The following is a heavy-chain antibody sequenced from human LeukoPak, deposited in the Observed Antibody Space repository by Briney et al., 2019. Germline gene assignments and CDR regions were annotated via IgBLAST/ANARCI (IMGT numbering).Heavy chain of an antibody. J-gene: IGHJ6*02. CDR3: AHRHGFFEVYYGMDV. CDR1: GFSLRTGGVG. D-gene: IGHD3-3*01. V-gene: IGHV2-5*01. Sequence: SGPTLVKPTQTLTLTCTFSGFSLRTGGVGVGWIRQPPGKALEWLALIYWNDDKRYSPSLKSRLTITKDTPIKQVVLTMTNMDPEDTATYYCAHRHGFFEVYYGMDVWGPGTTLTVSS. CDR2: IYWNDDK.